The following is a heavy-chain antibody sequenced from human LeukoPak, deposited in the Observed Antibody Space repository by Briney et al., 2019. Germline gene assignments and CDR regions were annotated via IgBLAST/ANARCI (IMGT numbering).Heavy chain of an antibody. J-gene: IGHJ5*02. V-gene: IGHV3-7*01. D-gene: IGHD6-19*01. Sequence: RSLSLSCAASGFTFSKYWMNWVRHAPGKGLEWVANIKEDGDEKTHVASVKGRLTISRDNAKESLYLQMNSLRDEDTAVYYCARDGRGAGSPYNLFDPWGQGTLVTVSS. CDR1: GFTFSKYW. CDR2: IKEDGDEK. CDR3: ARDGRGAGSPYNLFDP.